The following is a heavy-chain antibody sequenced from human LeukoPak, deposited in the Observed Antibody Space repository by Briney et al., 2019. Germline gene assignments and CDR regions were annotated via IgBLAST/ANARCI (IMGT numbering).Heavy chain of an antibody. CDR1: GGSISSYY. CDR3: ARSYASLADAFDI. Sequence: SETLSLTCTVSGGSISSYYWSWIRQPPGKGLVWIGYIYYSGSTNYNPSLKSRVTISVETSKNQFSLKLSSVTAADTAVYYCARSYASLADAFDIWGQGTMVTVSS. D-gene: IGHD2-2*01. CDR2: IYYSGST. V-gene: IGHV4-59*01. J-gene: IGHJ3*02.